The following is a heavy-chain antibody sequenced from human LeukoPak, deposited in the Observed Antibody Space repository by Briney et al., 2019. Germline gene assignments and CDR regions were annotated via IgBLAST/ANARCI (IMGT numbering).Heavy chain of an antibody. CDR2: ISGSGGST. CDR1: GFTFSSYA. Sequence: GGSLRLSCAASGFTFSSYAMSWVRQAPGKGLEWVSAISGSGGSTYYADSVKGRFTISRDNSKNALYLQMNSLRAEDTAVYYCARDGRAAGEYFDYWGQGTLVTVSS. J-gene: IGHJ4*02. D-gene: IGHD3-16*01. CDR3: ARDGRAAGEYFDY. V-gene: IGHV3-23*01.